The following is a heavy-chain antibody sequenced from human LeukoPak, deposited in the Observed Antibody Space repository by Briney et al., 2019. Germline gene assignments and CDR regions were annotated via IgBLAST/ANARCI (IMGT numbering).Heavy chain of an antibody. CDR3: ARVPPDYYDSSGYAYYFDY. Sequence: ASVKVSCKASGGTFISYAISWVRQAPGQGLEWMGGIIPIFGTASYAQKFQGRVTITADESTSTAYMELSSLRSEDTAVYYCARVPPDYYDSSGYAYYFDYWGQGTLVAVSS. J-gene: IGHJ4*02. CDR1: GGTFISYA. D-gene: IGHD3-22*01. V-gene: IGHV1-69*13. CDR2: IIPIFGTA.